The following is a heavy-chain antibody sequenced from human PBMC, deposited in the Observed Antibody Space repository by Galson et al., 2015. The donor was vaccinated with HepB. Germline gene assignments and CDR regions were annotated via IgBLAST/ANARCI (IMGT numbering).Heavy chain of an antibody. D-gene: IGHD3-22*01. CDR2: IKQDGSEK. CDR1: GFTFSSYW. J-gene: IGHJ6*02. V-gene: IGHV3-7*03. CDR3: ARVPNYYDSSGYYYGEYYGMDV. Sequence: SLRLSCAASGFTFSSYWMSWVRQAPGKGLEWVANIKQDGSEKYYVDSVKGRFTISRDNAKNSLYLQMNSLRAEDTAVYYCARVPNYYDSSGYYYGEYYGMDVWGQGTTVTVSS.